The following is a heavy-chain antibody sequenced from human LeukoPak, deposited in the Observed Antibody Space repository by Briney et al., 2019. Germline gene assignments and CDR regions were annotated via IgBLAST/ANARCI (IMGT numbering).Heavy chain of an antibody. D-gene: IGHD6-13*01. V-gene: IGHV4-30-4*08. J-gene: IGHJ4*02. CDR3: ATGYSSSWYVNPVDY. Sequence: SSETLSLTCTVSGGSISSGDYYWSWIRQPPGKGLEWIGYIYYSGSTYYNPSLKSRVTITVDTSKNQFSLKLSSVTASDTAVYYCATGYSSSWYVNPVDYWGQETLVTVSS. CDR2: IYYSGST. CDR1: GGSISSGDYY.